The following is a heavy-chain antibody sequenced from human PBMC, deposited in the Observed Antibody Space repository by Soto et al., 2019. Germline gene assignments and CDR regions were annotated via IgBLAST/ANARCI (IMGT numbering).Heavy chain of an antibody. CDR3: ARALGSYYLDY. CDR2: INPNSGGT. J-gene: IGHJ4*02. D-gene: IGHD1-26*01. CDR1: GGTFSSYA. Sequence: ASVKVSCKASGGTFSSYAISWVRQAPGQGLEWMGWINPNSGGTNYAQKFQGWVTMTRDTSISTAYMELSRLRSDDTAVYYCARALGSYYLDYWGQGTLVTVSS. V-gene: IGHV1-2*04.